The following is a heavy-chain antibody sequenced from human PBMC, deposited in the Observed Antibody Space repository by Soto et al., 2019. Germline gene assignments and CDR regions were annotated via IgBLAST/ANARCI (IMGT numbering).Heavy chain of an antibody. CDR2: LIPIFGTA. Sequence: QVQLVQSGAEVKQPGSSVKVSCKASGGTFSSYAISWVRQAPGQGLEWMGGLIPIFGTANYAQKFQGRVTITADESTSTAYMELSSLRSEDTAVYYCARDNIVVVTATLYYYYGMDVWGQGTTVTVSS. CDR3: ARDNIVVVTATLYYYYGMDV. V-gene: IGHV1-69*01. J-gene: IGHJ6*02. CDR1: GGTFSSYA. D-gene: IGHD2-21*02.